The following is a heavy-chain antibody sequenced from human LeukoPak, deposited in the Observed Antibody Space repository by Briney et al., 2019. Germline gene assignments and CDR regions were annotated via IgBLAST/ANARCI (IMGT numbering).Heavy chain of an antibody. Sequence: GGSLRLSCAASGFTFSSYGMHWVRQAPGKGLEWVAVISYDGSNKYYADSVKGRFTISRDNSKNTLYLQMNSLRAEDTAVYYCAKDQGQWLVPTFDYWGQGTLVTVSS. CDR3: AKDQGQWLVPTFDY. CDR2: ISYDGSNK. CDR1: GFTFSSYG. J-gene: IGHJ4*02. D-gene: IGHD6-19*01. V-gene: IGHV3-30*18.